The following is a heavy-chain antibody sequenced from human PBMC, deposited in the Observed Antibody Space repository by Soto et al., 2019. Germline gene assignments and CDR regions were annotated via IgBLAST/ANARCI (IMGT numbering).Heavy chain of an antibody. J-gene: IGHJ4*02. CDR2: IYYSGST. D-gene: IGHD6-6*01. CDR1: GGSMSSYY. V-gene: IGHV4-59*12. CDR3: ARGGGAARPYDY. Sequence: SETLSLTCTVSGGSMSSYYWSWIRQSPGKGLEWIGYIYYSGSTNYNPSLKSRVTISVDTSKNQFSLKLSSVTAADTAVYYCARGGGAARPYDYWGQGALVTVSS.